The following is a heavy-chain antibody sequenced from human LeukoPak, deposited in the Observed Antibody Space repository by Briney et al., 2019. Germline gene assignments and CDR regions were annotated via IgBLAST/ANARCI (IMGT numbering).Heavy chain of an antibody. D-gene: IGHD3-22*01. CDR1: GFTFSSYA. Sequence: GGSLRLSCAASGFTFSSYAMSWVRQAPGKGLEWVSAISGSGGSTYYAGSVKGRFTISRDNSKNTLYLQMNSLRAEDTAVYYCAKAALNYYDSSAFDYWGQGTLVTVSS. CDR2: ISGSGGST. CDR3: AKAALNYYDSSAFDY. J-gene: IGHJ4*02. V-gene: IGHV3-23*01.